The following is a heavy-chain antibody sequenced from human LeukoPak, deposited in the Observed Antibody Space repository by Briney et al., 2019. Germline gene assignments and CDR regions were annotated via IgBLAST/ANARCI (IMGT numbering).Heavy chain of an antibody. V-gene: IGHV3-30*18. Sequence: PGGSLRLSCAASGFTFSSYGMHWVRQAPGKGLEWVAVISYDGSNKYYADSVKGRFTISRDNSKNTLYLQMNSLRAEDTAVYYCAKDNPGCDYWGQGTLVTVSS. D-gene: IGHD1-14*01. CDR1: GFTFSSYG. J-gene: IGHJ4*02. CDR2: ISYDGSNK. CDR3: AKDNPGCDY.